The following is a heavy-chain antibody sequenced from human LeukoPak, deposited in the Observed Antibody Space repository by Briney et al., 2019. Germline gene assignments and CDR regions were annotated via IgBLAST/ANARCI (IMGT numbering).Heavy chain of an antibody. CDR3: ASELLWFGELRDY. J-gene: IGHJ4*02. V-gene: IGHV4-38-2*02. Sequence: SETLSLTCTVSGYSISSGYYWGWIRQPPGKGLEWTGSIDHSGSTYYNPSLKSRITISVDTSKNQFSLKLSSVTAADTAVYYCASELLWFGELRDYWGQGTLVTVSS. CDR2: IDHSGST. CDR1: GYSISSGYY. D-gene: IGHD3-10*01.